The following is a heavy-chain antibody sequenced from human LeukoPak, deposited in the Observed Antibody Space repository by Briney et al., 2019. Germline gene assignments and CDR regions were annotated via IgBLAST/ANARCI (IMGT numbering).Heavy chain of an antibody. J-gene: IGHJ5*02. D-gene: IGHD5-12*01. CDR1: GYTFTSYG. V-gene: IGHV1-18*01. CDR3: ARTLGGYGPYWFDP. CDR2: ISAYNGNT. Sequence: ASVKVSCKASGYTFTSYGISWVRQAPGQGLEWMGWISAYNGNTNYAQKLQGRVTMTTDTSTSTAYMELRSLRSDDTAVYYCARTLGGYGPYWFDPWGQGTLVTVSS.